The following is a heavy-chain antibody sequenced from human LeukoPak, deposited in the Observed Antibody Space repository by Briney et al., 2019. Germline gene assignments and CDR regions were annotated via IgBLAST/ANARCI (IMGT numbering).Heavy chain of an antibody. CDR1: GFTFSSYE. CDR3: ARESDYYGSGSEPFDY. Sequence: GGSLRLSCAASGFTFSSYEMNWVRQAPGKGLEWVSYISSSGSTIYYADSVKGRFTISRDNAKNSLYLQMNSLRAEDTAVYYCARESDYYGSGSEPFDYWGQGTLVTVSS. CDR2: ISSSGSTI. J-gene: IGHJ4*02. D-gene: IGHD3-10*01. V-gene: IGHV3-48*03.